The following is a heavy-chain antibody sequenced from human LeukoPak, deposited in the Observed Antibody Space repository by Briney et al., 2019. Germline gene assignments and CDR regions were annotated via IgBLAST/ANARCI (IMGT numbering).Heavy chain of an antibody. Sequence: GASVKVSCKVSGYTLTELSMHWVRQALGKGLEWMGVFDPEDGETIYAQKFQGRVTMTEDTSTDTAYMELSSLRSEDTAVYYCATFSSADWYAGGYYFDYWGQGTLVTVSS. CDR3: ATFSSADWYAGGYYFDY. D-gene: IGHD6-19*01. V-gene: IGHV1-24*01. CDR1: GYTLTELS. J-gene: IGHJ4*02. CDR2: FDPEDGET.